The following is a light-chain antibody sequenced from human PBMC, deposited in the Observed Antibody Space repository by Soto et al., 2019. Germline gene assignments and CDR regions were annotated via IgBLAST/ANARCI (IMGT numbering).Light chain of an antibody. J-gene: IGKJ2*01. Sequence: EIVMTQSPATLSVSPGERATLSCRASQGVFSNLAWYQQKPGQAPRLLIYGASTRATGVPARFSGSGSGTEFTLTISSLQSEDFAVYYCQLHYNWLYTFGQGTRLEIK. CDR2: GAS. CDR3: QLHYNWLYT. CDR1: QGVFSN. V-gene: IGKV3-15*01.